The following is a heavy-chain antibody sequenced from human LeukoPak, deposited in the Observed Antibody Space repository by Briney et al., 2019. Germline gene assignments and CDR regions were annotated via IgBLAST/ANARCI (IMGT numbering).Heavy chain of an antibody. D-gene: IGHD3-3*01. Sequence: ASVKVSCKASGYTFSNYGLGWVRQAPGQGLEWMGWISAYNGNTNYAQKVQGRVTMTTDTSTRTAYMELRSLRSDDTAVYYCARDVNLGVVMNTAIFDSWGQGTLVTVSS. J-gene: IGHJ4*02. CDR2: ISAYNGNT. CDR1: GYTFSNYG. CDR3: ARDVNLGVVMNTAIFDS. V-gene: IGHV1-18*01.